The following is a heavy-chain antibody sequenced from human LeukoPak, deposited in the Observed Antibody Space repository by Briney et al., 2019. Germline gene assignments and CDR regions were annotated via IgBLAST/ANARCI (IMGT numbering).Heavy chain of an antibody. CDR3: ATTYSAYCSSTSCYGRFDY. D-gene: IGHD2-2*01. CDR2: IWYDVSST. V-gene: IGHV3-33*01. CDR1: GFTLSSYD. J-gene: IGHJ4*02. Sequence: PGGSLRLSCAASGFTLSSYDMHWGRRASGKGLEWVAVIWYDVSSTDYADSVKGQFTISRDNSKNTLYLQMNSLRAEDTAVYYCATTYSAYCSSTSCYGRFDYWGQGTLVTVSS.